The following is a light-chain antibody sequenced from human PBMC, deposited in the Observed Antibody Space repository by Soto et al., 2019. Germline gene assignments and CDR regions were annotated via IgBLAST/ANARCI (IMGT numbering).Light chain of an antibody. Sequence: QSVLTQPASVSGSPGQSITISCTGTSSDVGSYNLVSWYQQHPGKAPKLMIYEVSKRPSGVSNRFSGSKSGNTASLTISGLQAEDEADYYCCSYAGCSTFVFGTGTKVTV. V-gene: IGLV2-23*02. CDR1: SSDVGSYNL. CDR3: CSYAGCSTFV. J-gene: IGLJ1*01. CDR2: EVS.